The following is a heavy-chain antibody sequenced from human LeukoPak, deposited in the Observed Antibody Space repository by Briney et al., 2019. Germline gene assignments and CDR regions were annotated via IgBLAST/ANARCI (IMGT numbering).Heavy chain of an antibody. Sequence: PGGSLTLSWPASGFTASSNYMTWFRQAQGKGLEWASVIYRAGNTYYADSVKGRFTIPRDNSKNTVYLQMNSLRAEDTAVYYCATFSYAGNAGGSVGPWGQGTLVTVSS. D-gene: IGHD4-23*01. CDR3: ATFSYAGNAGGSVGP. V-gene: IGHV3-53*01. CDR2: IYRAGNT. J-gene: IGHJ5*02. CDR1: GFTASSNY.